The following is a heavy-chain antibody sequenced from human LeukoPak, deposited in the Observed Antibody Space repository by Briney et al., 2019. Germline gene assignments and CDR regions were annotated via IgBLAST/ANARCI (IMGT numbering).Heavy chain of an antibody. CDR2: INPSGGST. CDR3: AREYSSGHFDY. Sequence: ASVKVSCKASGYTFTSYYMHWVRQAPGQGLEWMGIINPSGGSTNYAQKLQGRVTMTTDTSTSTAYMELRSLRSDDTAVYYCAREYSSGHFDYWGQGTLVTVSS. CDR1: GYTFTSYY. J-gene: IGHJ4*02. V-gene: IGHV1-46*01. D-gene: IGHD6-19*01.